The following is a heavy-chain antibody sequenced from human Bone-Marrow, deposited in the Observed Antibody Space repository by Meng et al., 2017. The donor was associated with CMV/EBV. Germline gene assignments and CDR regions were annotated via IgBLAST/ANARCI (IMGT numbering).Heavy chain of an antibody. D-gene: IGHD3-3*01. Sequence: ASVKVSCKASGYTFTGYYMHWVRQAPGQGLEWMGWINPNSGGTNYAQKFQGRVTMTRDTSISTAYMELSRLRSDDTAVYYCARHNDFWSGRGYSDYWGQGTLVTVSS. J-gene: IGHJ4*02. CDR1: GYTFTGYY. V-gene: IGHV1-2*02. CDR3: ARHNDFWSGRGYSDY. CDR2: INPNSGGT.